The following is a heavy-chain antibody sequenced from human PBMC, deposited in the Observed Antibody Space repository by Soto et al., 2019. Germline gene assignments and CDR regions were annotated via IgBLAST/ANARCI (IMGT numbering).Heavy chain of an antibody. CDR3: AKGSEFSNSYTLDFDF. CDR2: ISGNGGST. CDR1: GFTFSSYA. V-gene: IGHV3-23*01. D-gene: IGHD6-6*01. Sequence: LRLSCAASGFTFSSYAMSWVRQAPGRGLEWVSIISGNGGSTYYAASVKGRFTISRDNTKNTLYLQMDSLTAEDTAVYNCAKGSEFSNSYTLDFDFWGQGALVTVSS. J-gene: IGHJ4*02.